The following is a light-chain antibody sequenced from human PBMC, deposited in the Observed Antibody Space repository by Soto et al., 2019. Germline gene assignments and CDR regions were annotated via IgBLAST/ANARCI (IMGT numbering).Light chain of an antibody. V-gene: IGKV1-39*01. J-gene: IGKJ2*01. Sequence: DIQLTQSPASLSASVGDRVTIICRASQSISIYLNWYQQKPGKAPRLLIYAASSLQSEVPSRFSGGGSGTDFTLTISSLQPEDFATCYCQQSSIRPRTFGQGTKLDIK. CDR3: QQSSIRPRT. CDR2: AAS. CDR1: QSISIY.